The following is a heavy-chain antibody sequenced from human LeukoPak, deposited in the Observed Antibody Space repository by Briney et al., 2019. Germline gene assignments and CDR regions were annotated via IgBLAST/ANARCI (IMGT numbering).Heavy chain of an antibody. CDR2: ISGSGGST. Sequence: PGRSLRLSCAASGFTFSSYAMHWVRQAPGKGLEWVSAISGSGGSTYYADSVKGRFTISRDNSKNTLYLQMNSLRAEDTAVYYCAKDRSSSWFIDAFDIWGQGTMVTVSS. D-gene: IGHD6-13*01. J-gene: IGHJ3*02. CDR3: AKDRSSSWFIDAFDI. V-gene: IGHV3-23*01. CDR1: GFTFSSYA.